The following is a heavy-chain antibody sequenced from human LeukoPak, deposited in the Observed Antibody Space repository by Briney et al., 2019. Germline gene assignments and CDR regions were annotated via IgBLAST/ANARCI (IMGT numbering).Heavy chain of an antibody. J-gene: IGHJ1*01. CDR1: GFTFDDYA. Sequence: PGGSLRLSCAASGFTFDDYAMHWVRQAPGKGLEWVSGISWNSGSIGYADSVKGRFTISRDNAKNSLYLQMNSLRAEDTGVYYCARAPSEIGGYYPEYFRHWGQGTLVTVSS. V-gene: IGHV3-9*01. D-gene: IGHD3-22*01. CDR3: ARAPSEIGGYYPEYFRH. CDR2: ISWNSGSI.